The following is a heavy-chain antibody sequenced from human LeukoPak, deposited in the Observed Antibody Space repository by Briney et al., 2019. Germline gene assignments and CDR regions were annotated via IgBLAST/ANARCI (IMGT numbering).Heavy chain of an antibody. CDR1: VGSISSSSYY. D-gene: IGHD5-12*01. Sequence: PSETLSLTCTVSVGSISSSSYYWGWIRQPPGKGLEGIGRIYYSGSTYYNPSLKSRVTISVEPSKNQLSLKLSSVNAADTAVYYCANYGGYGSPFDYWGQGTLVPVSS. J-gene: IGHJ4*02. CDR2: IYYSGST. V-gene: IGHV4-39*01. CDR3: ANYGGYGSPFDY.